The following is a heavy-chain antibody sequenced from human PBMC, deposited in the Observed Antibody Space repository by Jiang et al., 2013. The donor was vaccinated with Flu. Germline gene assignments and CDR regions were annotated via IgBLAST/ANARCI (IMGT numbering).Heavy chain of an antibody. V-gene: IGHV1-69*04. CDR2: IIPVLDIT. CDR3: ALDSNAYYACDI. CDR1: GGTFSTYR. D-gene: IGHD3-22*01. Sequence: SGAEVKKPGSSVKVSCKASGGTFSTYRLTWVRQAPGQGLEWMGRIIPVLDITDSAQKFQGRVTLSADKSTSTAYMEVTDLTSEDTAIYYCALDSNAYYACDIWGQGDHGLRLF. J-gene: IGHJ3*02.